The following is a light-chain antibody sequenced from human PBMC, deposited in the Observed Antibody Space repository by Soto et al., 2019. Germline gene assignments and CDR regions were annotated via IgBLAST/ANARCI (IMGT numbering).Light chain of an antibody. Sequence: SPGERATLSCRASQSVSSSCLGWYQQKPGQAPRLLIYDAYSRVTGSPDRFSGSGSGTDFTLTISRLEPEDFAVYYCQQYCSSPITFGQGTRLEIK. CDR1: QSVSSSC. J-gene: IGKJ5*01. CDR3: QQYCSSPIT. CDR2: DAY. V-gene: IGKV3-20*01.